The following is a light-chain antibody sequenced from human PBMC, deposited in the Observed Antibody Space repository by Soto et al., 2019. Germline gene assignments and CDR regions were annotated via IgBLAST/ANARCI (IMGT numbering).Light chain of an antibody. V-gene: IGKV3-20*01. CDR3: QAGT. CDR1: QSVSSKF. J-gene: IGKJ1*01. CDR2: GAS. Sequence: EIVLTQSPGTLSLSPGERATLSCRASQSVSSKFLAWFRQKPGQAPRLLIYGASNRAIGIPDRFSGSGSGTDFTLTISRLEPEDFAVYYCQAGTFGQGTKVDIK.